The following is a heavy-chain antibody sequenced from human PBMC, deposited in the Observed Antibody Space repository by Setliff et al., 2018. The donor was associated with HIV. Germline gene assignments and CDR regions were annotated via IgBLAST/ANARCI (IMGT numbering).Heavy chain of an antibody. D-gene: IGHD3-3*01. V-gene: IGHV4-59*01. CDR3: ARGLGYNFWSGYSPIGWFDP. CDR2: ITYSGST. CDR1: GGSISGYY. J-gene: IGHJ5*02. Sequence: PSETLSLTCTVSGGSISGYYWSWIRQPPGKGLEWIGYITYSGSTKYNPSLKSRVTISIDTSKNQFSLKLSSVTPADTAVYYCARGLGYNFWSGYSPIGWFDPWGQGTLVTVSS.